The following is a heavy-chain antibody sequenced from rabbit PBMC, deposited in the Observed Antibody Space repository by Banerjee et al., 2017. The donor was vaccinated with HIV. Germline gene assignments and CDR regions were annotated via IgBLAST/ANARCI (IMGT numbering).Heavy chain of an antibody. CDR3: ARAAGYGGYGFATGFNL. V-gene: IGHV1S47*01. D-gene: IGHD6-1*01. CDR1: GIDFSSYG. J-gene: IGHJ4*01. Sequence: QEQLVESGGGLVTLGGSLKLSCKASGIDFSSYGISWVRQAPGKGLEWIAYIYPNYGTTDYASWVNGRFTISLDNAQNTVFLQMTSLTAADTATYFCARAAGYGGYGFATGFNLWGPGTLVTVS. CDR2: IYPNYGTT.